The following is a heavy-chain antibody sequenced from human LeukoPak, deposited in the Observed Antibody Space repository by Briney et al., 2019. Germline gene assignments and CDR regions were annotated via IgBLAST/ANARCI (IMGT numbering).Heavy chain of an antibody. Sequence: PSETLSLTCTVSGGSISGYSWSWIRQPPGKGLERIGYMYYNGGPTYNPSLESRVTISADTSKNQLSLKLTSVTAADTAVYYCARADSSGYSIFGYWGQGTLVTVSS. V-gene: IGHV4-59*01. J-gene: IGHJ4*02. D-gene: IGHD3-22*01. CDR1: GGSISGYS. CDR2: MYYNGGP. CDR3: ARADSSGYSIFGY.